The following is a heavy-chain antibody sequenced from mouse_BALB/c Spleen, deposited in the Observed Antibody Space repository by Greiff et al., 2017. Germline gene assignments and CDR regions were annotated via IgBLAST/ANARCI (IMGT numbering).Heavy chain of an antibody. Sequence: QVQLQQSGPQLVRPGASVKISCKASGYSFTSYWMHWVKQRPGQGLEWIGMIDPSDSETRLNQKFKDKATLTVDKSSSTAYMQLGSPTSEDSAVYYCARGDYGFFAYWGQGTLVTVSA. J-gene: IGHJ3*01. CDR3: ARGDYGFFAY. CDR2: IDPSDSET. D-gene: IGHD2-4*01. V-gene: IGHV1S127*01. CDR1: GYSFTSYW.